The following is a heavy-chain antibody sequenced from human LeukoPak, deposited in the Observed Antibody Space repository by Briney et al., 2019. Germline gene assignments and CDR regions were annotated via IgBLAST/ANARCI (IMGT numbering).Heavy chain of an antibody. CDR3: ARGVGSGSRLRAGDY. V-gene: IGHV3-53*01. J-gene: IGHJ4*02. Sequence: GGSLRLSCAASGFTVSSNYMSWVRQAPGKGLEWVSVIYSGGSTYYADSVKGRFTVSRDNSKNTLYLQMNSLRAEDTAVYYCARGVGSGSRLRAGDYWGQGTLVTVSS. D-gene: IGHD1-26*01. CDR2: IYSGGST. CDR1: GFTVSSNY.